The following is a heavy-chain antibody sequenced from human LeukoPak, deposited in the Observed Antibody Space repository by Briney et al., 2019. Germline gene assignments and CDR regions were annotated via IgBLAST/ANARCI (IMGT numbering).Heavy chain of an antibody. CDR3: AKIKDGWLQFYYGMDV. CDR2: ISYDGSNK. J-gene: IGHJ6*02. Sequence: GGSLRLSCAASGFTFSSYAMHWVRQAPGKGLEWVAVISYDGSNKYYADSVKGRFTISRDNSKNTLYLQMNSLRAEDTAVYYCAKIKDGWLQFYYGMDVWGQGTTVTVSS. V-gene: IGHV3-30-3*02. CDR1: GFTFSSYA. D-gene: IGHD5-24*01.